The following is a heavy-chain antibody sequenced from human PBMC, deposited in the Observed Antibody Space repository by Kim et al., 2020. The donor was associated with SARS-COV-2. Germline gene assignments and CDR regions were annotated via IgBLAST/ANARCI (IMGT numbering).Heavy chain of an antibody. D-gene: IGHD2-8*01. J-gene: IGHJ4*02. CDR3: ARDRGGCTNGVCSNFDY. CDR1: GYTFTGYY. CDR2: INPNSGGT. Sequence: ASVKVSCKASGYTFTGYYMHWVRQAPGQGLEWMGRINPNSGGTNYAQKFQGRVTMTRDTSISTAYMELSRLRSDDTAVYYCARDRGGCTNGVCSNFDYWGQGTLVTVSS. V-gene: IGHV1-2*06.